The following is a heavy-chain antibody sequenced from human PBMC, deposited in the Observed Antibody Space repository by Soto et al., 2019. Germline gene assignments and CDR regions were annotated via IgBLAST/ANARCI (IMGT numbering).Heavy chain of an antibody. D-gene: IGHD2-15*01. CDR1: GGSISSYY. CDR2: IYYSGST. J-gene: IGHJ3*02. CDR3: TSQGLRCSGGSCYSLPAFDI. Sequence: SETLSLTCTVSGGSISSYYWSWIRQPPGKGLEWIGYIYYSGSTNYNPSLKSRVTISVDTSKNQFSLKLSSVTAADTAVYYCTSQGLRCSGGSCYSLPAFDIWGQGTMVTVSS. V-gene: IGHV4-59*08.